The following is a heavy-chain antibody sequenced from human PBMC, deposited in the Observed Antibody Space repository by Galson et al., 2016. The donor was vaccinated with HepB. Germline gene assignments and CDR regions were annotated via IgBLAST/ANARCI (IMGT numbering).Heavy chain of an antibody. D-gene: IGHD5-24*01. CDR2: VHPGDSDT. Sequence: QSGAEVKKPGESLKISCQGSGYKFSNYWIAWARQMPGKGLEWMGVVHPGDSDTIYSPSFQGQVTISADKSLTTAYVQWSSLRASDTAMYYCARRGDGYKFDNWGQGTLVTVSS. J-gene: IGHJ4*02. CDR1: GYKFSNYW. V-gene: IGHV5-51*01. CDR3: ARRGDGYKFDN.